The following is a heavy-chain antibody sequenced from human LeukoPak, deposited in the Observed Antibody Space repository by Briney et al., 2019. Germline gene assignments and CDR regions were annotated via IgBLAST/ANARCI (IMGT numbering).Heavy chain of an antibody. V-gene: IGHV3-33*06. J-gene: IGHJ5*02. D-gene: IGHD3-22*01. CDR3: AKDRYYDSSGNGWS. Sequence: GRSLNLSCAASGFTFRIYGMHWVRQAPGKGLEWVAGIWYDGSNKYYVDSVKGRFTISRDNSKNTLYLQMNSLRAEDTAVYYCAKDRYYDSSGNGWSWGQGTLVTVSS. CDR2: IWYDGSNK. CDR1: GFTFRIYG.